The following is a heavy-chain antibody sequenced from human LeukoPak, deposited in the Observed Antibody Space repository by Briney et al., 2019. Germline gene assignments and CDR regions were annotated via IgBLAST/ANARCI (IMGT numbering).Heavy chain of an antibody. Sequence: PETLSLTCTVSGGSITYYYWSWIRQTPGKGLEWIGHIFYSGTTNYNPSLKSRVTNYNPSLKSRVTISVDTSKNQFSLKLSSVPAADTAVYYCARALSGGYDTLLYAFDIWGKGTRVTVFS. CDR3: ARALSGGYDTLLYAFDI. CDR2: IFYSGTT. D-gene: IGHD3-10*01. J-gene: IGHJ3*02. V-gene: IGHV4-59*01. CDR1: GGSITYYY.